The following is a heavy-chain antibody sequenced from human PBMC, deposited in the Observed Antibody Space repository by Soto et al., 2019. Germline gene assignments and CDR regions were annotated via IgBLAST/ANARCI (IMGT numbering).Heavy chain of an antibody. J-gene: IGHJ4*02. D-gene: IGHD2-21*01. V-gene: IGHV4-39*01. Sequence: SQTLSLTCTVSGDSISTPNYYWGGILQPRGKGLEWISTIYTTGSIYYNLSLKRRVTMSVDASKTQISLKLSSVTTADKAVYYCARRSWGDEGLRYFDYGSQGTLVTVSS. CDR3: ARRSWGDEGLRYFDY. CDR2: IYTTGSI. CDR1: GDSISTPNYY.